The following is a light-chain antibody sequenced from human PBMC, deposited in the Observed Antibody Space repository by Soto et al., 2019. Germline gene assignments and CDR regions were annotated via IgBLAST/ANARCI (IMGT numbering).Light chain of an antibody. Sequence: DIHFTQSPSFLSASVGDRVTITCRASHGISNYLAWYQQRPGKAPKLLIYAASTLQTGVPSRFSGSGSGTEFTLTISSLQPEDFATYHCQQLTSYPRSTFGQGTRLEIK. J-gene: IGKJ5*01. CDR3: QQLTSYPRST. V-gene: IGKV1-9*01. CDR2: AAS. CDR1: HGISNY.